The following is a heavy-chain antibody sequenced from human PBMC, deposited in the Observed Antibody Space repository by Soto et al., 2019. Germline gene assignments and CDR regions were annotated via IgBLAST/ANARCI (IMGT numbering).Heavy chain of an antibody. V-gene: IGHV3-15*01. CDR2: IKSKTYGAIR. CDR3: ITDPYYDFWSGYHFDY. D-gene: IGHD3-3*01. Sequence: RLASLVSGFRFAKAWRSWVRLTHGKGREWVGRIKSKTYGAIRDHHAAVRDRFTVSRDDSRSTLYLEMNSLKTEDTAVYYCITDPYYDFWSGYHFDYWSQGTLVTVYS. CDR1: GFRFAKAW. J-gene: IGHJ4*02.